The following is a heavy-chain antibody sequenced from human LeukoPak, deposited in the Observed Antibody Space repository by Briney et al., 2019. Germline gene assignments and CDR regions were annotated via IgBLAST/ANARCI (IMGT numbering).Heavy chain of an antibody. D-gene: IGHD1-1*01. V-gene: IGHV3-7*04. J-gene: IGHJ4*02. CDR1: GFPFSSYW. CDR2: ITLDGSDS. Sequence: GGSLRLSCAASGFPFSSYWMAWVRQAPGKGLEWVATITLDGSDSYYVDSVKGRFTVSRDNAKNSLYLQMYSLRAEDTAVFYCTTENWYVFENWGQGSLVTVSS. CDR3: TTENWYVFEN.